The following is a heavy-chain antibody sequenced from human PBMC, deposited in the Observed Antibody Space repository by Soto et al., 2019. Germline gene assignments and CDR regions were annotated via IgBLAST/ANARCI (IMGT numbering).Heavy chain of an antibody. CDR2: ISGSGGST. J-gene: IGHJ4*02. CDR1: GFTFSNYV. Sequence: EVQLLDSGGGLVQPGGSLRLSCAASGFTFSNYVMSWVRQAPGKGLEWVSAISGSGGSTYYADSVKGRFTVSRDNSKSTLSLQMNSLRAEDTAVYYCAKLPLALRYFDYWGQGTLVTVSS. CDR3: AKLPLALRYFDY. D-gene: IGHD6-6*01. V-gene: IGHV3-23*01.